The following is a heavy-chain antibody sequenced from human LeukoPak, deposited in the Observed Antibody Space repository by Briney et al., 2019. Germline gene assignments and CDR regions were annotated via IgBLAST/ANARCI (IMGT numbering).Heavy chain of an antibody. CDR2: INHSGST. Sequence: SETLSLTCAVYGGSFSGYYWSWIRQPPGKGLEWIGEINHSGSTNYNPSLKSRVTISVDTSKNQFSLKLSSVTAADTAVYYCARLRDYDFWSGYPSPYYFDYWGQGTLVTVSS. V-gene: IGHV4-34*01. D-gene: IGHD3-3*01. CDR3: ARLRDYDFWSGYPSPYYFDY. J-gene: IGHJ4*02. CDR1: GGSFSGYY.